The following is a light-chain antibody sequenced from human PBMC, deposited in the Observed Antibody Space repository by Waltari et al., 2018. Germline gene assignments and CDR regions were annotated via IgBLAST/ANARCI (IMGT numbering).Light chain of an antibody. J-gene: IGKJ1*01. CDR3: MQALQTLWT. CDR1: QSLLHSNGYNY. V-gene: IGKV2-28*01. Sequence: DIVMTQSPLSLPVTPGEPASISCRSSQSLLHSNGYNYLDWYLQKPGQSPQLLSYLGSNRASGVPDRLSGSGSGTDFTLKISRVEAEDVGVYYCMQALQTLWTFGQGTKVEIK. CDR2: LGS.